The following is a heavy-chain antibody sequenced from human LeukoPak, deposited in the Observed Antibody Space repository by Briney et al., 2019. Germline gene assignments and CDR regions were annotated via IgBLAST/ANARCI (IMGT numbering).Heavy chain of an antibody. Sequence: PSETLSLTCTVSGGSISSYYWSWIRQPPGKGLEWIGYIYYSGSTNYNPSLKSRVTISVDTSKNQFSLKLISVTAADTAVYYCARHVTGTYSSGYYYYYYGMDVWGQGTTVTVSS. CDR3: ARHVTGTYSSGYYYYYYGMDV. CDR1: GGSISSYY. CDR2: IYYSGST. V-gene: IGHV4-59*08. J-gene: IGHJ6*02. D-gene: IGHD6-25*01.